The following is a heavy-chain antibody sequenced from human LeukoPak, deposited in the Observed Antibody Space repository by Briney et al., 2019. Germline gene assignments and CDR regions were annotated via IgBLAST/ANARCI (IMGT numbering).Heavy chain of an antibody. Sequence: GRSLRLSCAASGFTFSSYGMHWVRQAPGKGLEWVAVIWYDGSNKYYADSVKGRFTISRDNSKNTLYLQMNSLRAEDTPVYYCARSGEVSSIAARPQYYYYYYGMDVWGQGTTVTVSS. CDR2: IWYDGSNK. J-gene: IGHJ6*02. D-gene: IGHD6-6*01. V-gene: IGHV3-33*01. CDR1: GFTFSSYG. CDR3: ARSGEVSSIAARPQYYYYYYGMDV.